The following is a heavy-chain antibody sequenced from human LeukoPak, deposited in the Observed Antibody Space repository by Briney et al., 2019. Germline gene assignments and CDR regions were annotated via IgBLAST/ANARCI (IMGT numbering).Heavy chain of an antibody. D-gene: IGHD4-11*01. J-gene: IGHJ4*02. V-gene: IGHV3-23*01. CDR1: GFSFTDFD. CDR2: TTHSGITT. Sequence: GGSLTLSCTVSGFSFTDFDMNWVRQAPGKGLEWLSHTTHSGITTHYADSVKRLFTLSRDNAKSTLYLQMNGLRGEGTAVYYWAKPVPGSIFDYWGRGTLVTVSS. CDR3: AKPVPGSIFDY.